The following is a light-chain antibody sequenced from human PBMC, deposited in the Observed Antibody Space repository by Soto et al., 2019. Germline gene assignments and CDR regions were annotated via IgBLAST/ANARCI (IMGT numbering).Light chain of an antibody. CDR3: CSYAGSSTYV. CDR2: EGS. CDR1: SSDVGSDNL. Sequence: QSALTQPASVSGSSGQSITISCTGTSSDVGSDNLVSWYQQHPGKAPKLMIYEGSKRPSGVSNRFSGSKSGNTASLTISGLQAEDEADYYCCSYAGSSTYVFGTGTKLTVL. V-gene: IGLV2-23*01. J-gene: IGLJ1*01.